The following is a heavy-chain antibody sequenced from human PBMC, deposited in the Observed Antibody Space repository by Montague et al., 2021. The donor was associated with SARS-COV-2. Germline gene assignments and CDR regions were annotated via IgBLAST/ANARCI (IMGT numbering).Heavy chain of an antibody. V-gene: IGHV3-9*01. D-gene: IGHD3-22*01. J-gene: IGHJ4*02. CDR2: ITWDIGTL. Sequence: SLRLSYAASGFTFGDHAMHWVRQAPGKGPEWISGITWDIGTLGXXXSXXXRFTISRDNAKNSLYLQMNSLRVEDTALYYCAKDFDYYDSSGYFDYWGQGTLVTVSS. CDR1: GFTFGDHA. CDR3: AKDFDYYDSSGYFDY.